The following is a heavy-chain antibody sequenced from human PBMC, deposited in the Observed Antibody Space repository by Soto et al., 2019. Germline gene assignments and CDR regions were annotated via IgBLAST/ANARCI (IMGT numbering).Heavy chain of an antibody. D-gene: IGHD3-3*01. CDR3: ARGQYYDLGGDYYYGMDV. CDR1: GGSISSSNW. Sequence: SETLSLTCAVSGGSISSSNWWSWVRQPPGKGLEWIGEIYHSGSTNYNPSLKSRVTISVDKSKNQFSLKLSSVTAADTAVYYCARGQYYDLGGDYYYGMDVWGQGPTVT. J-gene: IGHJ6*02. V-gene: IGHV4-4*02. CDR2: IYHSGST.